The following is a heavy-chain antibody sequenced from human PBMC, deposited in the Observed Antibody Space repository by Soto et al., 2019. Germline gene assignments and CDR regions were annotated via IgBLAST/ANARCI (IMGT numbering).Heavy chain of an antibody. V-gene: IGHV3-30*04. J-gene: IGHJ5*02. D-gene: IGHD6-19*01. CDR1: GFTFSSYD. CDR2: ISYDGSNK. Sequence: GGSLRLPCAASGFTFSSYDMHWDRQAPGKGLEGVAVISYDGSNKYYADSVKVRFTISRVNSKNTLYLLMNSLRAEAAAVYYFARDLIAVADNCFDPWGQGTLVTVSS. CDR3: ARDLIAVADNCFDP.